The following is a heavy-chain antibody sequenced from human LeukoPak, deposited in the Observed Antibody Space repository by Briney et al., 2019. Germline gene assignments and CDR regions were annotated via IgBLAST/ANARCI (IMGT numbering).Heavy chain of an antibody. CDR2: IYPGDSDT. CDR1: GYSFTNSW. V-gene: IGHV5-51*01. D-gene: IGHD2-2*01. CDR3: ARPSHCSSTSCYEFDY. J-gene: IGHJ4*02. Sequence: GESLQISCKGSGYSFTNSWIGWVRQMPGKGLEWMGIIYPGDSDTRYSPSFQGQVTISADKSISTAYLQWSSLKASDTAMYYCARPSHCSSTSCYEFDYWGQGTLVTVSS.